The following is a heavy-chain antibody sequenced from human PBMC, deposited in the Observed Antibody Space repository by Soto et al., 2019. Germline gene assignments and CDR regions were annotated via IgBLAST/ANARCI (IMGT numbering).Heavy chain of an antibody. V-gene: IGHV4-59*01. J-gene: IGHJ4*02. CDR2: IYYSGST. CDR3: ARLTRYCSGGSCSPTYFDY. D-gene: IGHD2-15*01. CDR1: GGSISSYY. Sequence: QVQLQESGPGLVKPSETLSLTCTVSGGSISSYYWSWIRQPPGKGLEWIGYIYYSGSTNYNPSLQSRVTISVDTSKNQFSLKLSSVTAADTAVYYCARLTRYCSGGSCSPTYFDYWGQGTLVTVSS.